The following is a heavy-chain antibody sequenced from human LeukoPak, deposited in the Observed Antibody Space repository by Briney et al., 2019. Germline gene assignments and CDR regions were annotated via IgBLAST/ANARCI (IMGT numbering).Heavy chain of an antibody. CDR1: GGSISSSSYY. CDR3: ARLYYSEKDNWFDP. D-gene: IGHD2/OR15-2a*01. Sequence: PSETLSLTCTVSGGSISSSSYYWGWIRQPPGKGLEWIGSIYYSGSTYYNPSLKSRVTISVDTSKNQFSLKLSSVTAADTAMYYCARLYYSEKDNWFDPWGQGTLVTVSS. J-gene: IGHJ5*02. V-gene: IGHV4-39*01. CDR2: IYYSGST.